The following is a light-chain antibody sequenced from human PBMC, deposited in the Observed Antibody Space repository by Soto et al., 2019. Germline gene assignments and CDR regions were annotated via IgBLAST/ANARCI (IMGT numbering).Light chain of an antibody. CDR2: KAS. Sequence: DIQMTQSPSTLSGSVGDRVTITCRASHTIVSWLAWYQQKPGKAPKLLIYKASTLKSGVPSRFSGSGSGTEFTLTISSLQADDFGTYYCQHYNSYSEAFGQGTKVDIK. J-gene: IGKJ1*01. CDR1: HTIVSW. V-gene: IGKV1-5*03. CDR3: QHYNSYSEA.